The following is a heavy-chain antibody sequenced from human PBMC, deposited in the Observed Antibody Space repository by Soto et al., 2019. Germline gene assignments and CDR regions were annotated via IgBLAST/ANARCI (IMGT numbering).Heavy chain of an antibody. CDR1: GGSFSGYY. Sequence: SETLSLTSAVYGGSFSGYYWSWIRQPPGKGLEWIGEINHSGSTNYNPSLRSRVTISVDTSKNQFSLKLSSVTAADTAVYYCARVGSQPYYYYDSSGFRNWFDPWGQGTLVTVSS. J-gene: IGHJ5*02. CDR2: INHSGST. V-gene: IGHV4-34*01. CDR3: ARVGSQPYYYYDSSGFRNWFDP. D-gene: IGHD3-22*01.